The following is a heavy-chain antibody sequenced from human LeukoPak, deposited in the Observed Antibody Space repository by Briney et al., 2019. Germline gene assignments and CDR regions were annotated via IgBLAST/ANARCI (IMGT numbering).Heavy chain of an antibody. Sequence: GGSLRLSCVASGFTFSSYWMSWVRQAPGKGLEWVANIKHDGTQNYYVDSVKGRFTISRDNAKNSLYLQMNSLRAEETAVYYCARLRPYSSDWYAYYGMGVWGQGTTVTVSS. J-gene: IGHJ6*02. V-gene: IGHV3-7*04. D-gene: IGHD6-13*01. CDR1: GFTFSSYW. CDR2: IKHDGTQN. CDR3: ARLRPYSSDWYAYYGMGV.